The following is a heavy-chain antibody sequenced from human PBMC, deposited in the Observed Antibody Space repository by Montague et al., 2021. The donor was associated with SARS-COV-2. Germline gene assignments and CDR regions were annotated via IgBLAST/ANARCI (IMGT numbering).Heavy chain of an antibody. Sequence: SETLSLTRAVYGGSFNDYYWSWIRQPAGKGLEWIGEINHGGSTNXSPSLKSRVTISADTSKNQFSLKLKSVTAADTANYYCARGHQGVAMIVVVMIGAKYYFDYWGQGSLVTVSS. D-gene: IGHD3-22*01. CDR1: GGSFNDYY. CDR2: INHGGST. V-gene: IGHV4-34*01. CDR3: ARGHQGVAMIVVVMIGAKYYFDY. J-gene: IGHJ4*02.